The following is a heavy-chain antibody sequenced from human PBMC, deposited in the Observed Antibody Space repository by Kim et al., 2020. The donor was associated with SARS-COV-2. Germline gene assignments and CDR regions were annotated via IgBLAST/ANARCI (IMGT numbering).Heavy chain of an antibody. CDR1: GFSFRSYR. J-gene: IGHJ4*02. CDR2: ISNDGSEQ. Sequence: GGSLRLSCAASGFSFRSYRMHWVRQAPGKGLEWAGAISNDGSEQYYPDSMKGRFTISRDNSKNTLDMQMNGLRTEDTAVYYCARISVTTLGGPFDYWGQGTLVIVS. V-gene: IGHV3-30*04. CDR3: ARISVTTLGGPFDY. D-gene: IGHD4-17*01.